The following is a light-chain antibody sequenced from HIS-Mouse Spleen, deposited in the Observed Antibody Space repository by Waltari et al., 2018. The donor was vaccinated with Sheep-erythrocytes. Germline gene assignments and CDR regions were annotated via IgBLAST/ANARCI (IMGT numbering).Light chain of an antibody. V-gene: IGLV2-11*01. J-gene: IGLJ3*02. Sequence: QSALTQPRSVSGSPGQSVTISCPGTSSDVGGYNLVPWYQQHPGKAPKLMIYDVSKRPSGVPDRFSGSKSGNTASLTISGLQAEDEADYYCCSYAGSYTFWVFGGGTKLTVL. CDR3: CSYAGSYTFWV. CDR2: DVS. CDR1: SSDVGGYNL.